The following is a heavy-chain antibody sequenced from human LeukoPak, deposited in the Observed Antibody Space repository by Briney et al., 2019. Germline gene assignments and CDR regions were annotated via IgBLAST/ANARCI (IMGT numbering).Heavy chain of an antibody. Sequence: SSETLSLTCTVSGGSISSSSYYWGLIRQPPGKWLEWIGSIYYSGSTYYNPSLKSRATISVDTSKNQFSLKLSSVTAAGTAVYYCARQRRYCSSTSCYAFDYWGQGTLVTVSS. CDR1: GGSISSSSYY. J-gene: IGHJ4*02. V-gene: IGHV4-39*01. D-gene: IGHD2-2*01. CDR2: IYYSGST. CDR3: ARQRRYCSSTSCYAFDY.